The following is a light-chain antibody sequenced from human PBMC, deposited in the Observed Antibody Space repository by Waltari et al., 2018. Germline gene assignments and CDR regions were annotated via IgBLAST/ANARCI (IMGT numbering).Light chain of an antibody. CDR2: DAS. CDR3: QHRSSWPYS. J-gene: IGKJ2*03. CDR1: QSVGRF. V-gene: IGKV3-11*01. Sequence: EIVLTQSPATLSLSPGEGATLSCRASQSVGRFLAWYQQKPGQAPRLLIYDASNRATGIPARFSASGSGTDFTLNLSSLEPEDFAVYYCQHRSSWPYSFGQGTKLEIK.